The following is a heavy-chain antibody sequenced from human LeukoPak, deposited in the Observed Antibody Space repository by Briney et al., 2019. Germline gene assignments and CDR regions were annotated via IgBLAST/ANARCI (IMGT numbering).Heavy chain of an antibody. Sequence: PGGSLRLSCAASGLTFRSYAMSWVRQAPGKGLEWVSAISGSGGSTYYADSVKGRFTISRDNSKNTLYLQMNSLRAEDTAVYYCATTPMITMIVVVPYYWDQGTLVTVSS. CDR1: GLTFRSYA. J-gene: IGHJ4*02. V-gene: IGHV3-23*01. CDR2: ISGSGGST. D-gene: IGHD3-22*01. CDR3: ATTPMITMIVVVPYY.